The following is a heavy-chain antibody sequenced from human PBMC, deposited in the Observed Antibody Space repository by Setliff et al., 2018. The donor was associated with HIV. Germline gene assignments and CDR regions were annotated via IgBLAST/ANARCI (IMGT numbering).Heavy chain of an antibody. D-gene: IGHD6-19*01. J-gene: IGHJ4*02. V-gene: IGHV4-61*02. CDR3: AREPGSGWYYFDN. CDR2: MYTTGST. Sequence: NPSETLSLTCIVSGGSVNIGAYYWSWIRQPAGKGLEWIGRMYTTGSTKYNPSLESRVTMSLDTSKNHFSLELSSVTAADTAVYYCAREPGSGWYYFDNWGQGTLVTVSS. CDR1: GGSVNIGAYY.